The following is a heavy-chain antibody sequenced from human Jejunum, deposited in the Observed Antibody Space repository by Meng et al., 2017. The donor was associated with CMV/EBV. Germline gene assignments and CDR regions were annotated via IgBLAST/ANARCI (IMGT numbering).Heavy chain of an antibody. Sequence: NVNSQPMPWVRQDPGKGLGWLAVISDKGFNRYHADYVTGRFTVSRDNTKNSLYLQMNSLRTEDTAVFHCAKVRRGSYSAVFFDLWGQGTMVTVSS. CDR3: AKVRRGSYSAVFFDL. V-gene: IGHV3-30*04. CDR2: ISDKGFNR. CDR1: NVNSQP. D-gene: IGHD1-26*01. J-gene: IGHJ3*01.